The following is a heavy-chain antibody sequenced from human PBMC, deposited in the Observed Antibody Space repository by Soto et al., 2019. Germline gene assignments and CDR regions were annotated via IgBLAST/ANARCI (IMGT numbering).Heavy chain of an antibody. V-gene: IGHV3-7*01. Sequence: EVQLVESGGGLVQPGGSLRLSCAASGFTFTSYWMSWVRQAPGKGLEWVANIKQDGSEKYYVDSVKGRFTISRDNAKNSQYLQRNSLRAEDTAVYYCARGLREVDYWGQGTLVTVSS. CDR1: GFTFTSYW. J-gene: IGHJ4*02. CDR3: ARGLREVDY. CDR2: IKQDGSEK.